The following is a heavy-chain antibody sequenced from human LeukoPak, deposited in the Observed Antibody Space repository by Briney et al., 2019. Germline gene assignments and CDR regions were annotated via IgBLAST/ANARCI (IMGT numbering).Heavy chain of an antibody. Sequence: SETLSLTCAVYGGSFSGYYWSWIRQPPGKGLEWIGEINHSGSTNYNPSLKSRVTISVDTSKNQFSLKLSSVTAADTAVYYCARGRKTIFGVVTISSYFDYWGQGTLVTVSS. CDR1: GGSFSGYY. CDR3: ARGRKTIFGVVTISSYFDY. V-gene: IGHV4-34*01. CDR2: INHSGST. D-gene: IGHD3-3*01. J-gene: IGHJ4*02.